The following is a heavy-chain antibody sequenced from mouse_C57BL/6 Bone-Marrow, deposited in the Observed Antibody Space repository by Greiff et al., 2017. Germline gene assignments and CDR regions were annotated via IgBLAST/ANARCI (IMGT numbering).Heavy chain of an antibody. CDR1: GFTFSSYG. D-gene: IGHD1-1*01. Sequence: EVKLMESGGDLVKPGGSLKLSCAASGFTFSSYGMSWVRQTPDKRLEWVATISSGGSYTYYPDSVKGRFTISRDNAKNTLYLQMSSLESEDTAMYYCARRGYYGLDYWGQGTTLTVSS. CDR2: ISSGGSYT. V-gene: IGHV5-6*02. CDR3: ARRGYYGLDY. J-gene: IGHJ2*01.